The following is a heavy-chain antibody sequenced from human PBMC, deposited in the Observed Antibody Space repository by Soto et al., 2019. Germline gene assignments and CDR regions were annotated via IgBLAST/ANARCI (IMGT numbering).Heavy chain of an antibody. CDR3: VRDSSSWFYYYYGMDV. D-gene: IGHD6-13*01. J-gene: IGHJ6*02. CDR2: ISGYNDNT. V-gene: IGHV1-18*01. CDR1: GYIFTNFG. Sequence: QVQLKQSGPEVREPGASVRVSCKASGYIFTNFGISWVRQAPGQGLEWMGWISGYNDNTHYAQKLQGRVSMTTDTSTGTAYMDLRSLRSDDTAIYYCVRDSSSWFYYYYGMDVWGQGTTVTVSS.